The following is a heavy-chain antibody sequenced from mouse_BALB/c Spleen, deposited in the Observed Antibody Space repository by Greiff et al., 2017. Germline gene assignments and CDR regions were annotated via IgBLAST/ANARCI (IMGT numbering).Heavy chain of an antibody. Sequence: VQLQQSAAELARPGASVKMSCKASGYTFTSYTMHWVKQRPGQGLEWIGYINPSSGYTEYNQKFKDKTTLTADKSSSTAYMQLSSLTSEDSAVYYCAKGLLYYRYDVDYWGQGTTLTVSS. V-gene: IGHV1-4*02. CDR3: AKGLLYYRYDVDY. J-gene: IGHJ2*01. CDR1: GYTFTSYT. D-gene: IGHD2-14*01. CDR2: INPSSGYT.